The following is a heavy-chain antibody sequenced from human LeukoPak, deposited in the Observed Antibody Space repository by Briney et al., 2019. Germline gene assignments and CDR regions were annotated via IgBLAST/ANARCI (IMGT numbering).Heavy chain of an antibody. CDR2: INPNSDGT. Sequence: ASVKVSCKASGYTFTGYYIHWVRQAPGQGLEWMGWINPNSDGTNYAQKFQGRVTMTRDTSISTAYMELSRLTSDDTAVYYCARDGSLDYWGQGTLVTVSS. CDR1: GYTFTGYY. CDR3: ARDGSLDY. J-gene: IGHJ4*02. V-gene: IGHV1-2*02. D-gene: IGHD2-2*03.